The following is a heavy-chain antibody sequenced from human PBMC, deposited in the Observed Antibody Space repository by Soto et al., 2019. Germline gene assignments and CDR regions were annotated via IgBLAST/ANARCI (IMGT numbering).Heavy chain of an antibody. CDR2: ISSNGGST. D-gene: IGHD3-10*01. CDR1: GFTFSSYA. Sequence: GGSLRLSCSASGFTFSSYAMHWVRQAPGKGLEYVSAISSNGGSTYYADSVKGRFTISRDNSKNTLYLQTSSLRAEDTAVYYCVNPSTLYYYGSGSYPKINDYWGQGTLVTVSS. CDR3: VNPSTLYYYGSGSYPKINDY. J-gene: IGHJ4*02. V-gene: IGHV3-64D*06.